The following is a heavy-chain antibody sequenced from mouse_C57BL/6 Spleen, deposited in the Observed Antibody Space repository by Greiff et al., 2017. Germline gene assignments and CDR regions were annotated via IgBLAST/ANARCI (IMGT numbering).Heavy chain of an antibody. J-gene: IGHJ2*01. Sequence: EVHLVESGGGLVQPGGSLKLSCAASGFTFSDYGMAWVRQAPRKGPEWVAFISNLAYSIYYADTVTGRFTISRENAKNTLYLEMSSLRSEDTAMYYCARLPMVTTGYYFDYWGQGTTLTVSS. CDR3: ARLPMVTTGYYFDY. D-gene: IGHD2-2*01. CDR2: ISNLAYSI. V-gene: IGHV5-15*01. CDR1: GFTFSDYG.